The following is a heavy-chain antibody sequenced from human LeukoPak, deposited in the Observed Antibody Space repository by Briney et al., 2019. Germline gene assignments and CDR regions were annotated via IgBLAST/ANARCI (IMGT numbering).Heavy chain of an antibody. CDR2: ISGSGGST. CDR1: GFTFSSYA. CDR3: AKPPPYYGGNSGYFDY. J-gene: IGHJ4*02. Sequence: GGSLRLSCAASGFTFSSYAMSWVRQAPGKGLEWVSAISGSGGSTYYADSVKGRFTISRDNSKNTLYLQMNSLRAEDTAVYYFAKPPPYYGGNSGYFDYGGQGPLVTVSS. V-gene: IGHV3-23*01. D-gene: IGHD4-23*01.